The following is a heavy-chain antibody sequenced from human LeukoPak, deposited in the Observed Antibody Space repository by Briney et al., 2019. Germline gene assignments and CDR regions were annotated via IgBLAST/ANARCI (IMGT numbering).Heavy chain of an antibody. V-gene: IGHV4-59*01. Sequence: SETLSLTCTASGGSNSSYYWSWIRHPPGRGLEWIGYIYYSGSTNYNPSVKSRFTISVDTSKNKFSLKLSSVTAADTAVYYCASSGYYYRDAFDIWGQGTRVTVSS. J-gene: IGHJ3*02. CDR1: GGSNSSYY. CDR2: IYYSGST. D-gene: IGHD3-22*01. CDR3: ASSGYYYRDAFDI.